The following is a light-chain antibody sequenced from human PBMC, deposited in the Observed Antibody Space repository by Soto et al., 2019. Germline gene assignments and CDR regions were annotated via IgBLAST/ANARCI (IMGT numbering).Light chain of an antibody. V-gene: IGLV2-11*01. CDR2: DVS. CDR3: CSYGGSYTGV. CDR1: SGDVGGYNF. Sequence: QYVLTQPRSVSGSPGQSVTISCTGASGDVGGYNFVSWYQQHPGKAPTLMIFDVSQRPSGVPDRFSGSKSGNTASLTISGLQAEDEADYYCCSYGGSYTGVFGGGTKVTVL. J-gene: IGLJ3*02.